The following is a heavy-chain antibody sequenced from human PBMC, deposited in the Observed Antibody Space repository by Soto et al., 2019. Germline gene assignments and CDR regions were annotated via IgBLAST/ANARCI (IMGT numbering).Heavy chain of an antibody. J-gene: IGHJ4*02. Sequence: EVQLEESGGGLVQPGGSLRLSCAASGFTFSSYWMHWVRQGPGKGLVWVSHIDPDGSPTHYADSVKGRFTISRDNAKNTLYLQMNSLRAEDTGVYYCVSLSAPIDYWGQGTLVTVS. CDR1: GFTFSSYW. V-gene: IGHV3-74*01. CDR2: IDPDGSPT. D-gene: IGHD3-3*01. CDR3: VSLSAPIDY.